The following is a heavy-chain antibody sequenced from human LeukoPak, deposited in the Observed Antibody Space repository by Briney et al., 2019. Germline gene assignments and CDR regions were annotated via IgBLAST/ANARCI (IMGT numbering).Heavy chain of an antibody. CDR1: LDSTASNF. Sequence: SETLSLTCTVSLDSTASNFWGWVRPPAGKVREWSGEIHRSGSPNYHPSLQSRVTIAIDRSRNQIVLELSSATAADTALYYCAREILGGFNPGAYWGQGILVTVSS. CDR2: IHRSGSP. V-gene: IGHV4/OR15-8*01. D-gene: IGHD1-14*01. J-gene: IGHJ4*02. CDR3: AREILGGFNPGAY.